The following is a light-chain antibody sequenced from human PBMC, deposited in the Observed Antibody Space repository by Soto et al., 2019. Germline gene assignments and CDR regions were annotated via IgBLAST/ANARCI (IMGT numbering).Light chain of an antibody. V-gene: IGLV1-44*01. CDR2: SSN. J-gene: IGLJ3*02. Sequence: QSALTQPPSASGTPGQRVTISCSGSSSNIGTNTVNWYQQFPRSAPKLLMYSSNQRPSGVPDRFSGSKSGTSASLAISGLQSGDEADYYCAAWDGSLNVVLFGGGTKVTVL. CDR3: AAWDGSLNVVL. CDR1: SSNIGTNT.